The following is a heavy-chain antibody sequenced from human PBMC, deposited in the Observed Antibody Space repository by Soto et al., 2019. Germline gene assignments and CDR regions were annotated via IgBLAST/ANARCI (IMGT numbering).Heavy chain of an antibody. CDR1: GFTFSDHY. J-gene: IGHJ4*02. V-gene: IGHV3-72*01. Sequence: EVQLVEFGGGLVQPGGSLRLSCAASGFTFSDHYMDWVRQAPGKGLEWVGRTRNKANSYTTEYAASVKGRFTISRDDSKNSLYLQMNSLKTEDTAVYYCAREMGYCSGGSCYYLFDYWGQGTLVTVSS. CDR2: TRNKANSYTT. D-gene: IGHD2-15*01. CDR3: AREMGYCSGGSCYYLFDY.